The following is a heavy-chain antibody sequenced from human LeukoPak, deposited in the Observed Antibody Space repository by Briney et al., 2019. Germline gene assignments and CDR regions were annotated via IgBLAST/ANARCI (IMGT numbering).Heavy chain of an antibody. CDR2: ISYDGSNK. CDR3: AGGCSSTSCPLDY. Sequence: GGSLRLSCAASGFTFSSYGMHWVRQAPGKGLEWVAVISYDGSNKYYADSVKGRFTISRDNSKNTLYLQMNSLRAEDTAVYYCAGGCSSTSCPLDYWGQGTLVTVSS. D-gene: IGHD2-2*01. CDR1: GFTFSSYG. J-gene: IGHJ4*02. V-gene: IGHV3-30*03.